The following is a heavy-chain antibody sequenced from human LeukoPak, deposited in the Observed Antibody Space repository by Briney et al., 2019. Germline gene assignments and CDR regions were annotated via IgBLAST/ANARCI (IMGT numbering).Heavy chain of an antibody. Sequence: RTGGSLRLSCAASGFTFSSYEMNWVRQAPGKGLEWVSGINWNGGSTGYADSVKGRFTISRDNAKNSLYLQMNSLRAEDTALYYCARDRRHYYDSSGSTAAVMWGQGTLVTVSS. D-gene: IGHD3-22*01. CDR2: INWNGGST. CDR1: GFTFSSYE. J-gene: IGHJ4*02. CDR3: ARDRRHYYDSSGSTAAVM. V-gene: IGHV3-20*04.